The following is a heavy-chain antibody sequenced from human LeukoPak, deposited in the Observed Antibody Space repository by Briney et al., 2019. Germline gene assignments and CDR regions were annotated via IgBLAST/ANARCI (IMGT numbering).Heavy chain of an antibody. Sequence: ASVKVSCKASGYTFTGYYMHWVRQAPGQGLEWMGWINPNSSGTNYAQKFQGRVTMTRDTSISTAYMELSRLRSDDTAVYYCARDISSSRNWFDPWGQGTLVTVSS. CDR2: INPNSSGT. CDR3: ARDISSSRNWFDP. D-gene: IGHD6-13*01. J-gene: IGHJ5*02. CDR1: GYTFTGYY. V-gene: IGHV1-2*02.